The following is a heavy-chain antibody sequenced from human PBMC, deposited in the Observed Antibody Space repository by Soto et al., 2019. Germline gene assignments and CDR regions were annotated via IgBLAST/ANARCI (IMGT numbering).Heavy chain of an antibody. Sequence: QLQLQESGPGLVKPSETLSLTCTVSGGSISSSSYYWGWIRQPPGKGLEWIGSIYYSGSTYSNPSLKSRVTISVDTSKNQFSLKLSSVTAADTAVYYCARQGELRPYYYYYYGMDVWGQGTTVTVSS. J-gene: IGHJ6*02. D-gene: IGHD1-7*01. CDR2: IYYSGST. CDR3: ARQGELRPYYYYYYGMDV. CDR1: GGSISSSSYY. V-gene: IGHV4-39*01.